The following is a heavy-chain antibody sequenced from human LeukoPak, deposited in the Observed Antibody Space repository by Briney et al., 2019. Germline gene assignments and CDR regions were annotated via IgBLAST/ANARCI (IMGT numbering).Heavy chain of an antibody. V-gene: IGHV4-34*01. CDR2: INHSGST. CDR1: GGSFSGYY. CDR3: ARGARIAARPDWFDP. J-gene: IGHJ5*02. D-gene: IGHD6-6*01. Sequence: ETLSLTCAVYGGSFSGYYWSWIRQPPGKGLEWIGEINHSGSTNYNPSLKSRVTISVDTSKNQFSLKLSSVTAADTAVYYCARGARIAARPDWFDPWGQGTLVTVSS.